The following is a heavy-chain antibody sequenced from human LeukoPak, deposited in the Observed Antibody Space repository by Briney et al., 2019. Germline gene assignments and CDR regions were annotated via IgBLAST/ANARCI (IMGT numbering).Heavy chain of an antibody. CDR1: GFTFNTYA. CDR3: AKERDYGPADY. V-gene: IGHV3-23*01. J-gene: IGHJ4*02. CDR2: LSGSGGST. D-gene: IGHD4/OR15-4a*01. Sequence: GGSLRLSCAASGFTFNTYAMSWVRQAPGKGLEWVSGLSGSGGSTDYADSVKGRCTVSRDNSKNTLFLQMNSLRAEDTAIYYCAKERDYGPADYWGQGTLVTVSS.